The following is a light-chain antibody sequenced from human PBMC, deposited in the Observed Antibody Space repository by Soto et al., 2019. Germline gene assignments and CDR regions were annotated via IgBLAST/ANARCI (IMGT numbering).Light chain of an antibody. J-gene: IGKJ1*01. V-gene: IGKV3-20*01. CDR3: QQYAGSPRT. CDR2: DAS. Sequence: EIVLTQSPAALSLSPGERATLSCRASQSVSSRSLAWYQQKPGQAPRLLISDASNRAADIPDRFSGSGSGTDFTLTINRLEPEDFAVYYCQQYAGSPRTFGQGTKVDIK. CDR1: QSVSSRS.